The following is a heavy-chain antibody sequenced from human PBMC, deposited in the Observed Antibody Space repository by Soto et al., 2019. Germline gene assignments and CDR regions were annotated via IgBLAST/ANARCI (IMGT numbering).Heavy chain of an antibody. Sequence: SETLSLTCTVSGGSVSSGSYYWSWIRQPPGKGLEWIGYIYYSGSTNYNPSLKSRVTISVDTSKNQFSLKLSSVTAADTAVYYCARGGYSYGYWWFDPWGQGTLVTVPQ. J-gene: IGHJ5*02. CDR3: ARGGYSYGYWWFDP. CDR2: IYYSGST. CDR1: GGSVSSGSYY. D-gene: IGHD5-18*01. V-gene: IGHV4-61*01.